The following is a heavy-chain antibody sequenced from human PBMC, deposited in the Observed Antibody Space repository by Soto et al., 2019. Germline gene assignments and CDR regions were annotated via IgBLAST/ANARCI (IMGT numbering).Heavy chain of an antibody. V-gene: IGHV3-9*01. Sequence: EVQLVESGGGLVQPGRSLRLSCAAYGFTFEDYAMHWVRQAPGKGLEWVSGINGNSGAIDYADSVKGRFTISRDNARDSLYLQMNSLRAEDTALYYCAKDTSAGGWRWFDPWGQGTLVTVSS. CDR1: GFTFEDYA. D-gene: IGHD6-13*01. CDR2: INGNSGAI. J-gene: IGHJ5*02. CDR3: AKDTSAGGWRWFDP.